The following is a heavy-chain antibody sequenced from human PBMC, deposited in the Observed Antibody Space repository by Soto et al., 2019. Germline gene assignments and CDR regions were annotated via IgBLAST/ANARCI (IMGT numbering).Heavy chain of an antibody. Sequence: QLQLQASGSGLVKPSQTMSLTCAVSGGSIISDGYSWSWIRQPPGKGLQWIGHIYEGGNTYYTPSLESRVAISTDQSTNQFSLRLSSVTAADTAVYYCVRRSPEDAFDIWGQGTMVTVSP. CDR3: VRRSPEDAFDI. CDR2: IYEGGNT. J-gene: IGHJ3*02. V-gene: IGHV4-30-2*01. CDR1: GGSIISDGYS.